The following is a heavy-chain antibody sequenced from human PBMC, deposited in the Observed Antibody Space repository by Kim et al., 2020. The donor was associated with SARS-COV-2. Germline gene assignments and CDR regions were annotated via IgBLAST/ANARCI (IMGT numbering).Heavy chain of an antibody. Sequence: GGSLRLSCAASGFTFSTYWMSWVRQAPGKGLEWVANIKQDGSEKYYVDSVKGRFTISRDNAKNSLDLQMNSLRAEDTAIYYCAREGEGYGSGRYRNRGVFDIWGQGTMVTVSS. CDR2: IKQDGSEK. V-gene: IGHV3-7*01. J-gene: IGHJ3*02. CDR1: GFTFSTYW. CDR3: AREGEGYGSGRYRNRGVFDI. D-gene: IGHD3-10*01.